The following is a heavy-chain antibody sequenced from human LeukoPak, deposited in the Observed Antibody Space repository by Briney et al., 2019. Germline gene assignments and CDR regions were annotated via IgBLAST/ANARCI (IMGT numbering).Heavy chain of an antibody. J-gene: IGHJ4*02. V-gene: IGHV3-74*03. CDR1: GFSFSNYW. CDR2: LSGDGSSS. Sequence: GGSLRLSCVASGFSFSNYWVHWARQTPGKGLLWVSRLSGDGSSSKYADSLKGRFTISRDNAKNTLYLQMNSLRVDDTAVYFCVRASTTVPNLLDNWGQGTLVTVSS. D-gene: IGHD4-17*01. CDR3: VRASTTVPNLLDN.